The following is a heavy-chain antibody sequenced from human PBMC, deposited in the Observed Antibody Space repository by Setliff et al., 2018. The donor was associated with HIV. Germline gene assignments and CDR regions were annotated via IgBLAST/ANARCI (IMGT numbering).Heavy chain of an antibody. Sequence: TLSLTCTVSGGSIRSDSYYWNWIRQPAGEGLEWIGRIYSSGNTNYNPSLESRVTISVDTSKNQFSLKLTSVTAADTAVYYCARDPNTVTSRWYFDLWGRGTLVTVSS. CDR2: IYSSGNT. CDR3: ARDPNTVTSRWYFDL. D-gene: IGHD4-17*01. V-gene: IGHV4-61*02. J-gene: IGHJ2*01. CDR1: GGSIRSDSYY.